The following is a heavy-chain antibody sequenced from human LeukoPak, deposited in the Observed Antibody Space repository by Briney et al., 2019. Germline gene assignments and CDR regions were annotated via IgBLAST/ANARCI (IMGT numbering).Heavy chain of an antibody. V-gene: IGHV3-33*01. D-gene: IGHD6-13*01. Sequence: GGSLRPSCAASGFTFSSYGMHWVRQAPGKGLEWVAVIWYDGSHKYYADSVKGRYTISRDNFKNTLYLQMNSLRAEDTAVYYCARDMRMAVAGLGFWGQGTLVTVSS. CDR2: IWYDGSHK. CDR3: ARDMRMAVAGLGF. J-gene: IGHJ4*02. CDR1: GFTFSSYG.